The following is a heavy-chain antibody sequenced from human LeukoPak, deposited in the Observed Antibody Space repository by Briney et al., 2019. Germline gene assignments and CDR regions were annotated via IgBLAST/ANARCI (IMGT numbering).Heavy chain of an antibody. D-gene: IGHD3-22*01. J-gene: IGHJ4*02. CDR1: GFTFDAYG. CDR3: AREDYDSSGYYYIYYFEY. V-gene: IGHV3-20*04. CDR2: LNWNGGRT. Sequence: GGSLRLSCAASGFTFDAYGMSWVRQAPGKGLEGVSGLNWNGGRTGYADSVKGRFTISRDNAKNSLYLQMNSLRAEDTALYYCAREDYDSSGYYYIYYFEYWGQGTPVTVSS.